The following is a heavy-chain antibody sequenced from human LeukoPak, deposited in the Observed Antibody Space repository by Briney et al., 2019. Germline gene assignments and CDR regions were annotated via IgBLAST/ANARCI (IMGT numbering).Heavy chain of an antibody. CDR1: GGSFSGYY. V-gene: IGHV4-34*01. D-gene: IGHD2/OR15-2a*01. Sequence: SETLSLTCAVYGGSFSGYYWSWIRQPPGKGLEWIGEINHSGSTNYNPSLKSRVTISVDTSENQFSLKLSSVTAADTAVYYCASGQNIYFDYWGQGTLVTVSS. J-gene: IGHJ4*02. CDR3: ASGQNIYFDY. CDR2: INHSGST.